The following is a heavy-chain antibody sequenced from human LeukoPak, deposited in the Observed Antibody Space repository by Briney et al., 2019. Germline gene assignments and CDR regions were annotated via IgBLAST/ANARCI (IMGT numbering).Heavy chain of an antibody. V-gene: IGHV3-30*02. CDR2: IRYDGSNK. CDR1: GFTFSNYG. CDR3: AKGWFDP. Sequence: PGGTLRLSCAASGFTFSNYGMTWVRQAPGKGLEWVAFIRYDGSNKYYADSVKGRFTISRDNSKNTLYLQMNSLRAEDTAVYYCAKGWFDPWGQGTLVTVSS. J-gene: IGHJ5*02.